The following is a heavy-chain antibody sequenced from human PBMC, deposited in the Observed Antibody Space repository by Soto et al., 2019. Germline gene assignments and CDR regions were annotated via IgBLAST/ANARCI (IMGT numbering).Heavy chain of an antibody. CDR2: IYWNDDK. CDR1: GFSLSTSGVG. D-gene: IGHD5-12*01. CDR3: AHSPDSGYDDSGYRDLGDAFDI. Sequence: SGPTLVNPTQTLTLTCTFSGFSLSTSGVGVGWTRQPPGKALEWLALIYWNDDKRYSPSLKSRLTITKDTSKNQVVLTMTNMDPVDTATYYCAHSPDSGYDDSGYRDLGDAFDIWGQGTMVTVSS. J-gene: IGHJ3*02. V-gene: IGHV2-5*01.